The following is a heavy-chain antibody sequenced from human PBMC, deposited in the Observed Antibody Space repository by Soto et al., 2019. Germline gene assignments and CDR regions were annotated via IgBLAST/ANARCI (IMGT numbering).Heavy chain of an antibody. Sequence: SETLSLTCTVSGGSISSGPSYWGWIRQPPGQGLEWVGSIYYLGNTYYNSSLGSRVVISVDKSKNQFSLKLSSVTAADTAVYYCARLDSGYGYYYYYYMDVWGKGTTVTVSS. D-gene: IGHD5-12*01. V-gene: IGHV4-39*01. CDR1: GGSISSGPSY. CDR2: IYYLGNT. CDR3: ARLDSGYGYYYYYYMDV. J-gene: IGHJ6*03.